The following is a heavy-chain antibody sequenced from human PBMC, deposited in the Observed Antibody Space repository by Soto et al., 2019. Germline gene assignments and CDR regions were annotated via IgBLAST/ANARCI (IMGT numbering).Heavy chain of an antibody. Sequence: GGSLRLSCAASGFTFSSYAMSWVRQAPGKGLEWVSAISGSGGRTYYADSVKGRFTISRADSKNTLYLQMNSLRAEDTSVYYCAKGRQLHNNWGYSVYWGQGSLVTVSS. CDR1: GFTFSSYA. J-gene: IGHJ4*02. D-gene: IGHD7-27*01. CDR3: AKGRQLHNNWGYSVY. CDR2: ISGSGGRT. V-gene: IGHV3-23*01.